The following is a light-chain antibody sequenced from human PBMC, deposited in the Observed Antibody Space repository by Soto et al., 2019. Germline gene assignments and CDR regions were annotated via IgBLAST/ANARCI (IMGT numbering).Light chain of an antibody. Sequence: QSALTQPASVSGSPGQSITISCTGTSSDVGSYNLVSWYQQHPGKAPKLMIYEGSKRPSGVSNRFSGSKSGNTASLTISGLQAEDEADDDCCSYACSSTFVIFGGGTKLTVL. CDR1: SSDVGSYNL. J-gene: IGLJ2*01. V-gene: IGLV2-23*01. CDR3: CSYACSSTFVI. CDR2: EGS.